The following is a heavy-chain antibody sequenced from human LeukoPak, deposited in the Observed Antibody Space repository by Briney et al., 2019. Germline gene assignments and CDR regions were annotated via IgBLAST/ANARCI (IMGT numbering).Heavy chain of an antibody. CDR1: GFTFSSYA. D-gene: IGHD5-18*01. Sequence: GGSLRLSCAASGFTFSSYAMPWVRQAPGKGLEWVAVISYDGSNKYYADSVKGRFTISRDNSKNTLYLQMNSLRAEDTAVYYCARVSQQLWLLGYFDYWGQGTLVTVSS. CDR3: ARVSQQLWLLGYFDY. CDR2: ISYDGSNK. J-gene: IGHJ4*02. V-gene: IGHV3-30-3*01.